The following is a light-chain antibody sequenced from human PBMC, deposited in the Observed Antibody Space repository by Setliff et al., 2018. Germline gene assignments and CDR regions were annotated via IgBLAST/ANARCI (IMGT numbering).Light chain of an antibody. CDR1: SSDVGNYDF. V-gene: IGLV2-8*01. J-gene: IGLJ1*01. CDR3: CSFAGTYYV. CDR2: EVN. Sequence: QSVLTQPPSASGSPGQSVTVSCTGTSSDVGNYDFVSWYQQRPGKAPKLLIYEVNKRPSGVPDRFSGSKSGNTASLTISGLQAEDEADYYCCSFAGTYYVFGSGTKVTVL.